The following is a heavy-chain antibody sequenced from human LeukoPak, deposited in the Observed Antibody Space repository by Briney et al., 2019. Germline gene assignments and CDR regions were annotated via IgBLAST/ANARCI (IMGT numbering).Heavy chain of an antibody. J-gene: IGHJ4*02. Sequence: ASVKVSCKASGYTFTGYYMHWVRQAPGQGLEWMGWINPNSGGTNYAQKFQGRVTMTRDTSISTAYMELSRLRSDDTAVYYCAREVYYDSSGYYYAYWGQGALVTVSS. CDR1: GYTFTGYY. D-gene: IGHD3-22*01. CDR2: INPNSGGT. V-gene: IGHV1-2*02. CDR3: AREVYYDSSGYYYAY.